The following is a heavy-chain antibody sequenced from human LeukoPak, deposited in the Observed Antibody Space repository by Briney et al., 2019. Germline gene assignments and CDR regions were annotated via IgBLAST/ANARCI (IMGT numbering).Heavy chain of an antibody. D-gene: IGHD2-2*01. CDR1: GFTFDDYA. J-gene: IGHJ4*02. V-gene: IGHV3-9*03. Sequence: PGRSLRLSCAASGFTFDDYAMHWVRQAPGKGLEWVSGISWNSGSIGYADSVKGRFTISRDNAKNSLYLQMNSLRAEDMALYYCATLSSTSADYWGQGTLVTVSS. CDR3: ATLSSTSADY. CDR2: ISWNSGSI.